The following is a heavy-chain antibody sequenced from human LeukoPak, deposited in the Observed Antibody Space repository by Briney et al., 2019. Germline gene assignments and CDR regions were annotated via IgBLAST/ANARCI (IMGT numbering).Heavy chain of an antibody. V-gene: IGHV4-34*01. CDR2: INHSGST. CDR1: GGSFSGYY. D-gene: IGHD6-13*01. CDR3: ASLRIADTPTPRFDY. J-gene: IGHJ4*02. Sequence: NPSETLSLTCAVYGGSFSGYYWSWIRQPPGKGLEWIGEINHSGSTNYNPSPKSRVTISVDTSKNQFSLKLSSVTAADTAVYYCASLRIADTPTPRFDYWGQGTLVTVSS.